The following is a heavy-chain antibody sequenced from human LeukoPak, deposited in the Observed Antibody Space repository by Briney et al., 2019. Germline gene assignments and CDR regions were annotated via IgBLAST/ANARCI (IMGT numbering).Heavy chain of an antibody. D-gene: IGHD3-22*01. CDR1: GGSISSTNL. Sequence: SGTLFLTCAVSGGSISSTNLWSWVRQPPGKGLEWIGEIYHSGSTDYNPSLKGRVTISVDTSKNQFSLKLSSVTAADTAVYYCARDLRDEYYYDSSGPVGAFDIWGQGTMVTVSS. J-gene: IGHJ3*02. CDR3: ARDLRDEYYYDSSGPVGAFDI. V-gene: IGHV4-4*02. CDR2: IYHSGST.